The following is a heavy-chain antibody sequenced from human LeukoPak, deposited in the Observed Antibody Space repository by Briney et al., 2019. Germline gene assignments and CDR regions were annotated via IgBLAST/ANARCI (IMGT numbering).Heavy chain of an antibody. CDR2: ISGSGCST. CDR3: ARVVDPYYDFWSGYFRQGEYYYYMDV. J-gene: IGHJ6*03. CDR1: GFTFSIYA. D-gene: IGHD3-3*01. V-gene: IGHV3-23*01. Sequence: GVSLRLSCAASGFTFSIYAMSWVRQAPGKGLEWVSTISGSGCSTYYADSVKGRFTTSRDNSKNTLYLQMNSLRAEDTDVYYCARVVDPYYDFWSGYFRQGEYYYYMDVWGKGTTVTVSS.